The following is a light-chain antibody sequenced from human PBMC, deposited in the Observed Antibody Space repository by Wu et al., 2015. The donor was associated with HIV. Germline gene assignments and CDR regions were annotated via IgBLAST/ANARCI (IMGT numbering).Light chain of an antibody. CDR2: DAS. V-gene: IGKV3-11*01. J-gene: IGKJ1*01. Sequence: EIVLTQSPDTLYLSPGERATLSCRATQSVNTYLAWYQQKPGQAPRLLISDASNRATGIPARFSGSGSGTDFTLTISSLEPGDFAVYYCQQYNNGPRTFGQGTKVEVK. CDR3: QQYNNGPRT. CDR1: QSVNTY.